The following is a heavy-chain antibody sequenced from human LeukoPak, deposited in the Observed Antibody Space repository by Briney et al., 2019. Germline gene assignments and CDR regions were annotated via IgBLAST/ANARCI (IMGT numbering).Heavy chain of an antibody. D-gene: IGHD6-6*01. CDR1: GFTFSSYA. V-gene: IGHV3-21*01. Sequence: GGSLRLSCAASGFTFSSYAMNWVRQAPGKGLEWVSSISSSSSYIYYADSVKGRFTISRDNAKNSLYLQMNSLRAEDTAVYYCARGSAARYFDYWGQGTLVTVSS. CDR3: ARGSAARYFDY. J-gene: IGHJ4*02. CDR2: ISSSSSYI.